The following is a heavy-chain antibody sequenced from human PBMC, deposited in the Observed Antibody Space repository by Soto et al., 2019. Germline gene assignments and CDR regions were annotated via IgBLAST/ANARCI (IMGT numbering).Heavy chain of an antibody. V-gene: IGHV1-2*02. J-gene: IGHJ4*02. CDR1: GYTFTGYT. Sequence: QAHLVQSGAEVKKPGASVKVSCKASGYTFTGYTFHWVRQAPGQGLEWMAWINSSSSDSSFAPKIQGRVTVTMDAPSSTAYMELTRLRSDDTAVYYCATEMATIKGFFDKWGQETPVAVSS. D-gene: IGHD2-8*01. CDR3: ATEMATIKGFFDK. CDR2: INSSSSDS.